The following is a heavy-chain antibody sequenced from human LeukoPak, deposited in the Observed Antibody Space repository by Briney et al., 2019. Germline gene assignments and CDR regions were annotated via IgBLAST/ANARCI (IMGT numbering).Heavy chain of an antibody. CDR2: IKSNGGST. CDR1: GYTFTTYH. CDR3: ARERGGTFNFDY. J-gene: IGHJ4*02. Sequence: ASVKVSCKASGYTFTTYHMHWVRQAPGQGLEWMGIIKSNGGSTGYAQKFQGRVTMTRDTSTSTAYMELSGLRSGDTAVYYCARERGGTFNFDYWGQGTLVTVSS. D-gene: IGHD2-15*01. V-gene: IGHV1-46*01.